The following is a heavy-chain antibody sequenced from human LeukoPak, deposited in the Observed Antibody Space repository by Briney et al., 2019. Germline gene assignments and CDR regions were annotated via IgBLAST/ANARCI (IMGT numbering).Heavy chain of an antibody. CDR2: MWCDGSNK. V-gene: IGHV3-33*01. J-gene: IGHJ4*02. D-gene: IGHD3-16*02. CDR3: AREGTSLVIAY. CDR1: GFTFSNYC. Sequence: GMSVTLSCTASGFTFSNYCMHWVRHAPCKGREWLTCMWCDGSNKYYIDYVEGRFTISRDNSKNTLYLQMNSLRAEDTAVYYCAREGTSLVIAYWGQGPLVTVSS.